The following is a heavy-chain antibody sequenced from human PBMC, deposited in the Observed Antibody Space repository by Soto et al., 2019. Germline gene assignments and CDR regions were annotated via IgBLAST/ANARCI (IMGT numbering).Heavy chain of an antibody. CDR2: INPNSGGT. CDR1: GYTLTRYY. Sequence: ASVKVSCKASGYTLTRYYMHWVGQAPGQGLEWMGWINPNSGGTNYAQKFQGWVTMTRDTSISTAYMELSRLRSDDTAVYYCARAVSGWYVLVLWGRGTLVTVSS. V-gene: IGHV1-2*04. D-gene: IGHD6-19*01. CDR3: ARAVSGWYVLVL. J-gene: IGHJ4*02.